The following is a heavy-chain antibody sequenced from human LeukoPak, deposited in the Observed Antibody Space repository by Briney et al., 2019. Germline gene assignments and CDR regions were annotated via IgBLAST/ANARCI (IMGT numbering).Heavy chain of an antibody. J-gene: IGHJ4*02. Sequence: GGSLRLSCAASGFTFSSYGTHWVRQAPGKGLEWVAVISYDGSNKYYADSVKGRFTISRDNSKNTLYLQMNSLRAEDTAVYYCAKGGTGQQLWAESYWGQGTLVTVSS. CDR2: ISYDGSNK. CDR3: AKGGTGQQLWAESY. V-gene: IGHV3-30*18. D-gene: IGHD6-13*01. CDR1: GFTFSSYG.